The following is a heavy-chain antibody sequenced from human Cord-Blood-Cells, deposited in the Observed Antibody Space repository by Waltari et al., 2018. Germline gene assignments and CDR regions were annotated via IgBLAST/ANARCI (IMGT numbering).Heavy chain of an antibody. Sequence: QVQLQESGPGLVKPSETLSLTCTVSGGSISIYYCSWIRQPPGKGLEWIGYIYYSGSTNYNPSLKSRVTISVDTSKNQFSLKLSSVTAADTAVYYCASLGCSSTSCYDYWGQGTLVTVSS. CDR3: ASLGCSSTSCYDY. CDR2: IYYSGST. V-gene: IGHV4-59*01. CDR1: GGSISIYY. J-gene: IGHJ4*02. D-gene: IGHD2-2*01.